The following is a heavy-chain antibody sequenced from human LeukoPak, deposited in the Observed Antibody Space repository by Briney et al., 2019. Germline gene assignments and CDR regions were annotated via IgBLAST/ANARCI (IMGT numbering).Heavy chain of an antibody. Sequence: GGSLRLSCAASGFTFSTFAMIWVRQPPGKGLEWVSSIFPSGGEIHYADSVRGRFTISRDNSKSPLSLQMNGLRAEDTAIYYCATYRQVLLPFESWGQGTLVTVSS. CDR2: IFPSGGEI. V-gene: IGHV3-23*01. D-gene: IGHD2-8*02. J-gene: IGHJ4*02. CDR3: ATYRQVLLPFES. CDR1: GFTFSTFA.